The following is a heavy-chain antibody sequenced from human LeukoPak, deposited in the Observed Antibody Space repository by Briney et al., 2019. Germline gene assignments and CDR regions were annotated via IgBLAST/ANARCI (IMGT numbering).Heavy chain of an antibody. CDR2: ISYDGSNK. Sequence: GGSLRLSCAASGFTFSCYAMHWVRQAPGKGLEWVAVISYDGSNKYYADSVKGRFTISRDNSKNTLYLQMNSLRAEDTAVYYCARDEVGATMDYWGQGTLVTVSS. CDR1: GFTFSCYA. D-gene: IGHD1-26*01. J-gene: IGHJ4*02. CDR3: ARDEVGATMDY. V-gene: IGHV3-30*04.